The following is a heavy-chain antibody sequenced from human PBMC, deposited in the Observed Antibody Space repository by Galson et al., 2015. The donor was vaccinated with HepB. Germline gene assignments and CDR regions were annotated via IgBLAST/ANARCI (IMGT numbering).Heavy chain of an antibody. V-gene: IGHV2-70*04. CDR1: GLSLSTSGMR. D-gene: IGHD6-19*01. CDR2: IDWDDDK. J-gene: IGHJ3*02. Sequence: PALVKPTQTLTLTCTFSGLSLSTSGMRVSWIRQPPGKALEWLARIDWDDDKFYSTSLKTRLTISKDTSKNQVVLTMTNMDPVDTATYYCARIFSGWYRARPIHDAFDIWGQGTMVTVSS. CDR3: ARIFSGWYRARPIHDAFDI.